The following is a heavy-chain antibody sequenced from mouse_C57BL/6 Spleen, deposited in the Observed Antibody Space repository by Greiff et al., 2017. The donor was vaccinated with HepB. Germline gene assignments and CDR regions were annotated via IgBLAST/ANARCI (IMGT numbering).Heavy chain of an antibody. CDR1: GYSITSGYY. J-gene: IGHJ2*01. CDR3: ASYDYDY. CDR2: ISYDGSN. Sequence: ESGPGLVKPSQSLSLTCSVTGYSITSGYYWNWIRQFPGNKLEWMGYISYDGSNNYNPSLKNRISITRDTSKNQFFLKLNSVTTEDTATYYCASYDYDYWGQGTTLTVSS. D-gene: IGHD2-4*01. V-gene: IGHV3-6*01.